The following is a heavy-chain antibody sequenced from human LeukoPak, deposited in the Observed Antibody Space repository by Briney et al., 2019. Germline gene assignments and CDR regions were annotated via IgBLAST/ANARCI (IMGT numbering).Heavy chain of an antibody. Sequence: GGSLRLSCAASGFTFSSYAMHWVRQASGKGLEYVSAISSNGGSTYYANSVKGRFTISRDNSKNTLYLQMGSLRAEDMAVYYCARDLGSYSYDYWGQGTLVTVSS. J-gene: IGHJ4*02. CDR1: GFTFSSYA. V-gene: IGHV3-64*01. CDR3: ARDLGSYSYDY. D-gene: IGHD3-10*01. CDR2: ISSNGGST.